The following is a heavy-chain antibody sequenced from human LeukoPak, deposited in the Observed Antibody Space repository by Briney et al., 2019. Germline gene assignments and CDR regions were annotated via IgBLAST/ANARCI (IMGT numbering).Heavy chain of an antibody. Sequence: SETLSLTCTVSGGSISSYYWSRIRQPPGKGLEWIGYIYYSGSTNYNPSLKSRVTISVDTSKNQFSLKLSSVTAADTAVYYCAREGRGIVVVPAAMGAFDIWGQGTMVTVSS. CDR1: GGSISSYY. J-gene: IGHJ3*02. CDR2: IYYSGST. V-gene: IGHV4-59*01. D-gene: IGHD2-2*01. CDR3: AREGRGIVVVPAAMGAFDI.